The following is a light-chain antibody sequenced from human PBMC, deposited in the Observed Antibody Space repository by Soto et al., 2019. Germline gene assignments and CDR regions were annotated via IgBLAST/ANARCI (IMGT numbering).Light chain of an antibody. V-gene: IGKV1-9*01. CDR1: QGIRSY. CDR2: GAS. J-gene: IGKJ3*01. Sequence: DIQLTQSPSFLSASVGDRVTITCRASQGIRSYLAWYQQRPGKAPELLIYGASTLRPGGASRFSGSGSGTEFTLTISSLQPDDFATYFCQQLNTCPPFFTFGPGTKVDIK. CDR3: QQLNTCPPFFT.